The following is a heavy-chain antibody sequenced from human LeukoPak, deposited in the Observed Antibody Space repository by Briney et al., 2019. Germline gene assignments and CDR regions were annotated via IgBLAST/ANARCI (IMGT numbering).Heavy chain of an antibody. D-gene: IGHD3-10*01. Sequence: ASVKVSCKASGYTFTSYDINWVRQATGQGLEWMGWMNPNSGNTGYAQKLQGRVTMTRNTSISTAYMELSSLRSEDPAVYYCARGGYYGSGSPNRFDPWGQGTLVTVSA. V-gene: IGHV1-8*01. CDR1: GYTFTSYD. CDR2: MNPNSGNT. J-gene: IGHJ5*02. CDR3: ARGGYYGSGSPNRFDP.